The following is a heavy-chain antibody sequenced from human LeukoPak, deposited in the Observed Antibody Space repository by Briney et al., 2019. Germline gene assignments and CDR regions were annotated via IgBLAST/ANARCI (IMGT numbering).Heavy chain of an antibody. CDR3: ARTLRYSSSWYDY. Sequence: GGSLRLSCAASGFTFSSHWMNWVRQAPGKGLEWVANVNQGGSEKNYVDSVKGRFTISRDNAKNSLYLQMNSLGVEDTAVYYCARTLRYSSSWYDYWGQGTLVTVSS. CDR2: VNQGGSEK. CDR1: GFTFSSHW. J-gene: IGHJ4*02. V-gene: IGHV3-7*01. D-gene: IGHD6-13*01.